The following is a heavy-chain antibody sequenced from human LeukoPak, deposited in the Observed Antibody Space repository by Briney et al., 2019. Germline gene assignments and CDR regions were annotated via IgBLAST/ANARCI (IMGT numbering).Heavy chain of an antibody. D-gene: IGHD2-21*02. V-gene: IGHV3-23*01. Sequence: GGSLRLSCAASGFTFSSYAMSWVRQAPGKGLEWVSAISGSGGSTYYADSVKGRFTISRDNSKNTLYLRMNSLRAEDTAVYYCARGIGDCYFDYWGQGTLVTVSS. CDR2: ISGSGGST. CDR1: GFTFSSYA. J-gene: IGHJ4*02. CDR3: ARGIGDCYFDY.